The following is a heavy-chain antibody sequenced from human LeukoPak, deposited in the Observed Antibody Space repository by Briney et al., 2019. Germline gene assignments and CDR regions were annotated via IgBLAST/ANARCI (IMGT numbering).Heavy chain of an antibody. CDR2: IGGSSTSI. J-gene: IGHJ4*02. V-gene: IGHV3-21*01. Sequence: GGSLRLSCVASGFTFSTYSLNWVRQAPGKGLEWVSSIGGSSTSIYYADSVEGRFTISRDNARNSLYLQMNSLRAEDAAVYYCARETLEAFDYWGQGTLVTVSS. D-gene: IGHD3-3*01. CDR1: GFTFSTYS. CDR3: ARETLEAFDY.